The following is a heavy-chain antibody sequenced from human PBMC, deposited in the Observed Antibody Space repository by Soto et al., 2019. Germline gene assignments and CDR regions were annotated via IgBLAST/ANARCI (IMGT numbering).Heavy chain of an antibody. CDR2: IIPIFGTA. CDR3: ARGRHSCPMDV. Sequence: SVKVSCTASGGTFSIYAISWLLQAPGQGLEWMGGIIPIFGTANYAQKFQGRVTITADESTSTAYMELSSLRSEDTAVYYCARGRHSCPMDVWGQGNTVTVA. CDR1: GGTFSIYA. J-gene: IGHJ6*02. D-gene: IGHD2-2*01. V-gene: IGHV1-69*13.